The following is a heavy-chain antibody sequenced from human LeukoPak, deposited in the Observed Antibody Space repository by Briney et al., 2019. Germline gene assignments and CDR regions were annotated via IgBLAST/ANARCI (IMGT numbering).Heavy chain of an antibody. D-gene: IGHD3-10*01. V-gene: IGHV3-9*01. CDR1: GFTFDDYA. Sequence: GGSLRLSCAASGFTFDDYAMHWVRQAPGKGLEWVSGISWNSGSIGYADSVKGRFTISRDNAKSSLYLQMNSLRAEDTALYYCAKLGGSFGEDVWGQGTTVTVSS. J-gene: IGHJ6*02. CDR3: AKLGGSFGEDV. CDR2: ISWNSGSI.